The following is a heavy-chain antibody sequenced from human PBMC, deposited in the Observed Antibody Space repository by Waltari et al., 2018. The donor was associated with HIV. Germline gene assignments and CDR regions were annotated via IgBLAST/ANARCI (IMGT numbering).Heavy chain of an antibody. V-gene: IGHV3-7*03. CDR2: INQDGSQK. D-gene: IGHD3-3*01. CDR1: AFTFSSYW. J-gene: IGHJ6*02. Sequence: DEQLVESVGVLVQPGESLRLPCQSPAFTFSSYWMTYVRQPPGKGLEWVANINQDGSQKYYVDSVKGRFNISRDNSRNSIDLQRNNLTAGDTAVYYCAREYYDFWSGYYTTGLDVWGQGTTVIVS. CDR3: AREYYDFWSGYYTTGLDV.